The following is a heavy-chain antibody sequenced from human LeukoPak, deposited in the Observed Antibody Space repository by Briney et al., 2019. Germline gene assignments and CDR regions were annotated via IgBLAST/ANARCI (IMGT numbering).Heavy chain of an antibody. Sequence: SQTLSLTCAVSGGSISSGSYSWGWIRQPPGKGLEWIGYIYQSGSTYYKPSLKSRVTISVDRSKNQFSLKLNSVTAADTAVYYCACYDSGVGSFDYWGQGTLVTVSS. D-gene: IGHD3-22*01. CDR3: ACYDSGVGSFDY. CDR2: IYQSGST. CDR1: GGSISSGSYS. J-gene: IGHJ4*02. V-gene: IGHV4-30-2*01.